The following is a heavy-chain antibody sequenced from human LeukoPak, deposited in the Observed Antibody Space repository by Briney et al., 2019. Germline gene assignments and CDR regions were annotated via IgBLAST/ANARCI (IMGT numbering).Heavy chain of an antibody. CDR1: GFTFSSYS. CDR3: VAQRLTSRYDSRGFSFNYYYMDV. J-gene: IGHJ6*03. V-gene: IGHV3-7*03. Sequence: PGGSLRLSCAASGFTFSSYSMSWVRQAPGKGLEWVANIKQDGSEKYYVDSVKGRFTISRDNAKNSLYLQMNSLKTEDTAVYFCVAQRLTSRYDSRGFSFNYYYMDVWGKGTTVTVSS. D-gene: IGHD3-22*01. CDR2: IKQDGSEK.